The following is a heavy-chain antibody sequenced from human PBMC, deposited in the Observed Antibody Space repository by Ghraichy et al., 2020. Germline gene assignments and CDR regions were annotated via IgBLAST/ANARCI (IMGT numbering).Heavy chain of an antibody. D-gene: IGHD6-19*01. CDR1: GYTFSSYG. Sequence: ASVKVSCKASGYTFSSYGINWVRQAPGPGLEWMGWVSANNGNRNYAQKLQSRVTMTTDTSTSTAYMELRSLRSDDTAVYYCARDWEVVAGICLDYWGQGTLVTVSS. CDR2: VSANNGNR. J-gene: IGHJ4*02. V-gene: IGHV1-18*01. CDR3: ARDWEVVAGICLDY.